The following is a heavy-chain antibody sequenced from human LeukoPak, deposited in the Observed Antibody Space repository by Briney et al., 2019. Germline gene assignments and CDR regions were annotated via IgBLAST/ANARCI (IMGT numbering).Heavy chain of an antibody. Sequence: ASVKLSCKSSGYTFTIYYMHWVRQAPGQGLEWMGVINPTGGSTGYTQKFQGRVTMTRDISTSTDYMELSSLRSEDTAMYYCARDSSVGDNAWWFDTWGQGTLVTVSS. V-gene: IGHV1-46*01. CDR2: INPTGGST. CDR3: ARDSSVGDNAWWFDT. CDR1: GYTFTIYY. J-gene: IGHJ5*02. D-gene: IGHD1-26*01.